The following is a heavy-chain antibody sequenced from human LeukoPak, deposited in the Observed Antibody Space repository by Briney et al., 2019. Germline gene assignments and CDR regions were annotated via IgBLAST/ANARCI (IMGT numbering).Heavy chain of an antibody. CDR3: ARERAGKVWYYYYMDV. CDR2: IYTSGST. V-gene: IGHV4-61*02. CDR1: GDSISSGDYY. Sequence: SQTLSLTCTVSGDSISSGDYYWSWIRQPAGKGLEWIGRIYTSGSTNYNPSLKSRVTMSVDTSKNQFSLKLSSVTAADTAVYYCARERAGKVWYYYYMDVWGKGTTVTISS. J-gene: IGHJ6*03. D-gene: IGHD4-23*01.